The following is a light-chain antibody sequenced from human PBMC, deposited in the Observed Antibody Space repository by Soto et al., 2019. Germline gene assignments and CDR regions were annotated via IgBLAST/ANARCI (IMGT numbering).Light chain of an antibody. CDR1: SSNIGSNY. CDR2: RNN. V-gene: IGLV1-47*01. J-gene: IGLJ3*02. CDR3: VSWDDSLSGWV. Sequence: QSVLTQPPSASGTPGQRVTISCSGSSSNIGSNYVYWYQQLPGTAPKLLIYRNNQRPSGVPDRFSGSKSGTSASLAISGLRSGDESDYYCVSWDDSLSGWVFGGGTKLTVL.